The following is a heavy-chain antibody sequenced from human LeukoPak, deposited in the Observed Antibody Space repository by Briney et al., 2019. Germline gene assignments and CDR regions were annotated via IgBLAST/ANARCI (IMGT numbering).Heavy chain of an antibody. CDR3: AKSIAVAGLAGGRTFDY. CDR2: ISSSSSTI. J-gene: IGHJ4*02. Sequence: QAGGSLRLSCAASGFTFSSYSMNWVRQAPGKGLEWVSYISSSSSTIYYADSVKGRFTISRDNAKNSLYLQMNSLRPEDTAVYYCAKSIAVAGLAGGRTFDYWGQGTLVTVSS. CDR1: GFTFSSYS. D-gene: IGHD6-19*01. V-gene: IGHV3-48*01.